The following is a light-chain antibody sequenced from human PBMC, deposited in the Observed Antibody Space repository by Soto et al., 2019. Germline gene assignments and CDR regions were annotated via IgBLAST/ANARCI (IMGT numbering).Light chain of an antibody. J-gene: IGLJ3*02. V-gene: IGLV1-44*01. Sequence: QSVLTQPPSASGTPGQRVTSSCSGSSSNIGTRSVNWYQHLPGTVPKLLIYTSDKRLSGVPDRFSGSKSGTSASLAISGLQSEDEADYYCAAWADSLNGPVFGGGTKLTVL. CDR2: TSD. CDR3: AAWADSLNGPV. CDR1: SSNIGTRS.